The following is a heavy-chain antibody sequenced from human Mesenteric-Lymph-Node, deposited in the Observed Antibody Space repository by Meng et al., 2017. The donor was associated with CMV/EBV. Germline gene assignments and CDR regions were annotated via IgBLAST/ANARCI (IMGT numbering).Heavy chain of an antibody. Sequence: LSLTCAASGFSFSSYAMHWVRQAPGEGLEWVATIEYDGNNKYYADSVKGRFSISRDNSKNTLDLQMNSLRAEDTAVYYCAKAEHGSTWPHYAFDIWGQGTMVTVSS. D-gene: IGHD6-6*01. V-gene: IGHV3-33*06. CDR1: GFSFSSYA. CDR3: AKAEHGSTWPHYAFDI. J-gene: IGHJ3*02. CDR2: IEYDGNNK.